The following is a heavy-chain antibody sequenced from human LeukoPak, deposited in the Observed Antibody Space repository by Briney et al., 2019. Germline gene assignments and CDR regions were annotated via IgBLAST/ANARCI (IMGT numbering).Heavy chain of an antibody. CDR2: ISSSGGST. CDR3: AKDGVVTITFDY. Sequence: GGSLRLSCAASGFTFSDYYMSWIRQAPGKGLEWVSYISSSGGSTYYGDSVKGRFTISRDNSKNTLYLQMNSLRAEDTAVYYCAKDGVVTITFDYWGQGTLVTVSS. D-gene: IGHD3-16*01. J-gene: IGHJ4*02. V-gene: IGHV3-11*01. CDR1: GFTFSDYY.